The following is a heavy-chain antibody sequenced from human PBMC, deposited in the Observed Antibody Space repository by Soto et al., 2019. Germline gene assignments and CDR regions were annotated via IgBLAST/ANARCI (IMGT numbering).Heavy chain of an antibody. V-gene: IGHV4-30-4*01. Sequence: QVQLQESGPGLVKPSQTLSLTCTVSGGSISSGDYYLSWIRQPPGKGLEWIGSIYYTGSTYYHPSLNSRVTISVDMSKNQFSLKLSSVPAADTAVYYCAVSIGARYLNYWGQGTLVTFSS. J-gene: IGHJ4*02. CDR2: IYYTGST. CDR1: GGSISSGDYY. D-gene: IGHD6-6*01. CDR3: AVSIGARYLNY.